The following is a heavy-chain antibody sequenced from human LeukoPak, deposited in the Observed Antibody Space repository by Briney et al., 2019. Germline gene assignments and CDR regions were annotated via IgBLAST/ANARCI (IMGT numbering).Heavy chain of an antibody. CDR1: GGSISSGSYY. CDR2: IYTSGST. D-gene: IGHD2-2*01. V-gene: IGHV4-61*02. CDR3: AREQVGQYCSSTSCSYNWFDP. Sequence: SETLSLTCTVSGGSISSGSYYWSWIRQPAGKGLEWIGRIYTSGSTNYNPSLKSRVTISVDTSKNQFSLKLSSVTAADTAVYYCAREQVGQYCSSTSCSYNWFDPWGQGTLVTVSS. J-gene: IGHJ5*02.